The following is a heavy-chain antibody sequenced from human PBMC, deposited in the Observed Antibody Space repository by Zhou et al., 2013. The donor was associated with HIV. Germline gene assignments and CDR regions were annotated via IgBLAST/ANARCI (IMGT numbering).Heavy chain of an antibody. CDR2: IIPIFEAA. J-gene: IGHJ4*02. CDR3: ARAQGDILTEGYFDY. V-gene: IGHV1-69*05. D-gene: IGHD3-9*01. CDR1: GGTFSSYA. Sequence: QVQLVQSGAEVKKPGSSVKVSCKASGGTFSSYAISWVRQAPGQGLEWMGGIIPIFEAASYAQKFQDRLTITTDESTTTAYMDLSSLRSEDTAIYYCARAQGDILTEGYFDYWGQGTLVTVSS.